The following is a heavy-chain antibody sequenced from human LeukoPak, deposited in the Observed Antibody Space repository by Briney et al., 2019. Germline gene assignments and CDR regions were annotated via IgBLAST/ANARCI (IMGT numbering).Heavy chain of an antibody. D-gene: IGHD3-22*01. J-gene: IGHJ4*02. CDR2: IWYDGSNK. CDR3: ARNYYDSSGYYVDY. V-gene: IGHV3-33*08. CDR1: GFTFSSYG. Sequence: PGGSLRLSCAASGFTFSSYGMRWVRQAPGKGLEWVAVIWYDGSNKYYADSVKGRFTISRDNSKNTLYLQMNSLRAEDTAVYYCARNYYDSSGYYVDYWGQGTLVTVSS.